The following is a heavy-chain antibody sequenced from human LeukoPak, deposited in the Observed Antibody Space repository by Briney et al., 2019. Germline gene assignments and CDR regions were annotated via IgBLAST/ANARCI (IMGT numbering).Heavy chain of an antibody. J-gene: IGHJ3*02. Sequence: GGSLRLSCAASGFTFSTYWMSWVRQAPGKGLEWVANIRQDGIKIYYADSVKGRFTISRDNAKNSLYLQMNSLRAEDTAVYYCVYSSSSPRLGAFDIWGQGTMVTVSS. CDR2: IRQDGIKI. CDR1: GFTFSTYW. D-gene: IGHD6-6*01. V-gene: IGHV3-7*01. CDR3: VYSSSSPRLGAFDI.